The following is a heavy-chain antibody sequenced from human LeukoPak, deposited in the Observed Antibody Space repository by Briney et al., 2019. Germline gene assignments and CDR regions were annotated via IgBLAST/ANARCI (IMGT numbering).Heavy chain of an antibody. CDR2: IYYSGST. Sequence: SETLSLTCTVSGGSISSYYWSWIRQPPGKGLEWIGYIYYSGSTNYNPSLKSRVTISVDTSKNQFSLKLRSVTAADTAVYYCARGGVLLGPDYWGQGTLVTVSS. CDR3: ARGGVLLGPDY. J-gene: IGHJ4*02. CDR1: GGSISSYY. D-gene: IGHD2-8*02. V-gene: IGHV4-59*01.